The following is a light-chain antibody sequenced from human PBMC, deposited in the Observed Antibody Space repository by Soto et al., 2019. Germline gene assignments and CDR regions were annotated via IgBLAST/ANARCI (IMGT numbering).Light chain of an antibody. CDR3: QQYNSLWT. V-gene: IGKV1-5*01. Sequence: GDRVTITCRASQSISTWLAWYQQKPGKVPKLLIYDASSLESGVPSRFSGSGSGTEFTLTISSLQPGDFATYHCQQYNSLWTFGQGTKVDIK. J-gene: IGKJ1*01. CDR1: QSISTW. CDR2: DAS.